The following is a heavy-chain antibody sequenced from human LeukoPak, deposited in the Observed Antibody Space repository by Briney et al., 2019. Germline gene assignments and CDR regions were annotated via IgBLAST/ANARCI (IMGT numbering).Heavy chain of an antibody. D-gene: IGHD5-18*01. CDR2: ISGSGGST. V-gene: IGHV3-23*01. CDR1: GFTFSSYG. Sequence: GGSLRLSCAASGFTFSSYGMSWVRQAPGKGLEWVSAISGSGGSTSYAQKFQGRVTMTRDMSTSTVYMELSSLRSEDTAVYYCARDHPRPSRDYSYGYDYWGQGTLVTVSS. J-gene: IGHJ4*02. CDR3: ARDHPRPSRDYSYGYDY.